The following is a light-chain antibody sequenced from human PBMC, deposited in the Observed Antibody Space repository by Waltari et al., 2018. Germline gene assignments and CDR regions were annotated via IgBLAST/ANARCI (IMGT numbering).Light chain of an antibody. J-gene: IGKJ4*01. CDR3: QQSYRTPPLT. CDR1: QSISGY. V-gene: IGKV1-39*01. CDR2: ATS. Sequence: DIQMTQSPSSLSAYVGDRVTITCRASQSISGYLHWYQQKPGKAPKVLIYATSSLQSGVPSRFSGSGSGTDFTLTISSLQPEDFATYYCQQSYRTPPLTFGGGTKVEIK.